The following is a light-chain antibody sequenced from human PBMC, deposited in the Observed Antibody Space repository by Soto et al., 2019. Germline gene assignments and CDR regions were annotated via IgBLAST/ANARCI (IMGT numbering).Light chain of an antibody. Sequence: DIVMTQTPLSLSVTPGQPASISCKSSQRLLYSDGKTYLSWYLEKPGQPPQLLIYAVSNRLSGVTARFSGRGSGTDFALKISRVEAEDVGVYYCTHSIQLPYTFGQGTKLEIK. CDR3: THSIQLPYT. J-gene: IGKJ2*01. V-gene: IGKV2D-29*01. CDR2: AVS. CDR1: QRLLYSDGKTY.